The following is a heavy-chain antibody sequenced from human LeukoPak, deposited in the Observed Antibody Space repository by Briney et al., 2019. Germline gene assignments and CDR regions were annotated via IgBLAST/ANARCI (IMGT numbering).Heavy chain of an antibody. J-gene: IGHJ4*02. CDR3: ARLTYYGSGSLDY. CDR2: INHSGST. Sequence: SETLSLTCAVYGGSFSGYYWSWIRQPPGKGLEWIGEINHSGSTNYNPSLKGRVTISVDTSKNQFSLKLSSVTAADTAVYYCARLTYYGSGSLDYWGQGTLVTVSS. CDR1: GGSFSGYY. V-gene: IGHV4-34*01. D-gene: IGHD3-10*01.